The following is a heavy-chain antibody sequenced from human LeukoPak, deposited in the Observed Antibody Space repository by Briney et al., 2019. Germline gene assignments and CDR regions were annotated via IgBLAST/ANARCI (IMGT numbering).Heavy chain of an antibody. CDR3: ARAPPRYSSSWYADAFDI. J-gene: IGHJ3*02. CDR2: INHSGST. D-gene: IGHD6-13*01. V-gene: IGHV4-34*01. Sequence: PSETLSLTCAVYGGSFSGYYWSWIRQPPGKGLEWIGEINHSGSTNYNPSLKSRVTISVDTSKNQFSLKLSSVTAADTAVYYCARAPPRYSSSWYADAFDIWGQGTMVTVSS. CDR1: GGSFSGYY.